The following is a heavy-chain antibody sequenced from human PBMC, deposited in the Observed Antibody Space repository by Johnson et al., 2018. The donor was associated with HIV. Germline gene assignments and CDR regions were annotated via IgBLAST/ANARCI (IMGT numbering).Heavy chain of an antibody. CDR3: AKDMGRYSSSSAAFDI. CDR2: ISWNRGSI. V-gene: IGHV3-9*01. D-gene: IGHD6-6*01. J-gene: IGHJ3*02. Sequence: VQLVESGGGLVQPGRSLRLSCAASGFSFDDYAMHWVRQVAGKGLERVSGISWNRGSIGYADSLKGRFTISRDNAKNSLYLQMNSLRAEDTDLYYCAKDMGRYSSSSAAFDIWGQGTMVIVAS. CDR1: GFSFDDYA.